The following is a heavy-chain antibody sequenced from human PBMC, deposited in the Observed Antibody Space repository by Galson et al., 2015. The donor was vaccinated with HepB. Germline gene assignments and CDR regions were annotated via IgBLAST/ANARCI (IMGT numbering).Heavy chain of an antibody. CDR3: ARLGGDILTGYWGFEPFDH. J-gene: IGHJ4*02. CDR1: GYSFPYYW. D-gene: IGHD3-9*01. Sequence: SGAEVKKPGESLNISCKATGYSFPYYWIGWVRQMPGKGLEWMGIIYPGDSSTRYSPSFEGQVTISVDKSITTAYLQWRSLKASDTAMYYCARLGGDILTGYWGFEPFDHWAKGTLVTVSS. V-gene: IGHV5-51*01. CDR2: IYPGDSST.